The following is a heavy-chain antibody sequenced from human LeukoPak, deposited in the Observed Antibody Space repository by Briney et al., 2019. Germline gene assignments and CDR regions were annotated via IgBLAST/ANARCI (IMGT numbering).Heavy chain of an antibody. CDR1: GGSLSSSSYY. CDR3: VTVGATAFDY. D-gene: IGHD1-26*01. J-gene: IGHJ4*02. Sequence: SETLSLTCAVSGGSLSSSSYYWGWIRQPPGKGLEWIASIYYTGRTHYSPSLKSRVTMSLDTSNNQFSLKLSSVTAADTAVYYCVTVGATAFDYWGQGTLVTVSS. CDR2: IYYTGRT. V-gene: IGHV4-39*01.